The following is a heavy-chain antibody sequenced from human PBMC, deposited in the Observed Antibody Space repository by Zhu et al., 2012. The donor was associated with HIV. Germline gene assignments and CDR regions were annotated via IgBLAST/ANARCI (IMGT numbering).Heavy chain of an antibody. J-gene: IGHJ4*02. D-gene: IGHD4-17*01. CDR2: IYHSGST. CDR1: GYSISSGYY. CDR3: ARAPRASTVTTN. Sequence: QVQLQESGPGLVKPSETLSPTCTVSGYSISSGYYWGWIRQPPGKGLEWIGSIYHSGSTYYNPSLKSRVTISVDTSKNRFSLKLSSVTAADTAVYYCARAPRASTVTTNWGQGTLVTVSS. V-gene: IGHV4-38-2*02.